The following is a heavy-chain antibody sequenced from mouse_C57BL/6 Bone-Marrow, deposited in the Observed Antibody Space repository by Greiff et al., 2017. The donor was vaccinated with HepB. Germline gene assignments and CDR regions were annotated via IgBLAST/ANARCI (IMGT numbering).Heavy chain of an antibody. CDR3: ARGWLTAWFAY. Sequence: VQLQQSGAELVRPGASVKLSCKASGYTFTDYYINWVKQRPGQGLEWIARIYPGSGNTYYNEKFKGKATLTAEKSSSTAYMQLSSLTSEDSAVYFCARGWLTAWFAYWGQGTLVTVSA. D-gene: IGHD2-2*01. J-gene: IGHJ3*01. CDR2: IYPGSGNT. V-gene: IGHV1-76*01. CDR1: GYTFTDYY.